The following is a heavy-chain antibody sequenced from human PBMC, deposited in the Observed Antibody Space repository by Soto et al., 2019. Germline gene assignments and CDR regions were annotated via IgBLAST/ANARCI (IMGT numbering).Heavy chain of an antibody. CDR1: GYSFTSYW. Sequence: GESLKICCKGSGYSFTSYWISWVRQMPGKGLEWMGRIDPSDSYTNYSPSFQGHVTISADKSISTAYLQWSSLKASDTAMYYCAREDSSFYYYYGMDVWGQGTTVTVSS. CDR3: AREDSSFYYYYGMDV. J-gene: IGHJ6*02. D-gene: IGHD6-6*01. V-gene: IGHV5-10-1*01. CDR2: IDPSDSYT.